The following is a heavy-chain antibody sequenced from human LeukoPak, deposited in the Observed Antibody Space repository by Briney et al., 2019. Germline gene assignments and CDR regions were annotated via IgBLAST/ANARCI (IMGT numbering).Heavy chain of an antibody. V-gene: IGHV5-51*01. CDR1: GYRFTDYA. J-gene: IGHJ6*02. CDR3: SRGAAGTSPDYYYYGLDV. CDR2: IYPGDSDT. Sequence: GESLKISCKGSGYRFTDYAISWVRQMPGKGLEWMGIIYPGDSDTRYSTSFQGQFTISADNSSNTAHLQWNSLKASDTASDYCSRGAAGTSPDYYYYGLDVWGQGTTVKVSS. D-gene: IGHD1-1*01.